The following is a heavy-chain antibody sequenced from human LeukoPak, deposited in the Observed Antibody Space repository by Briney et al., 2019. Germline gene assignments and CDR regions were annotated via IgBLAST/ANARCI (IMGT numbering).Heavy chain of an antibody. V-gene: IGHV1-8*01. J-gene: IGHJ4*02. CDR3: ARGPRRGYCSSTSCSDFDY. CDR2: MNPNSGNT. CDR1: GYTFTSYD. D-gene: IGHD2-2*01. Sequence: ASVKVSCKASGYTFTSYDINWVRQATGQGLEWMGWMNPNSGNTGYAQKFQGRVTMTRNTSISTAYMELSSLRSEDTAVYYCARGPRRGYCSSTSCSDFDYWGQGTLVTVSS.